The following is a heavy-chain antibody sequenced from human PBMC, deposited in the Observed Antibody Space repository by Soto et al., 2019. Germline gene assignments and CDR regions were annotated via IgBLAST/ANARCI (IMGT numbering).Heavy chain of an antibody. V-gene: IGHV3-30*18. CDR1: GFTFSSYG. D-gene: IGHD6-19*01. CDR2: ISYDGSNK. J-gene: IGHJ4*02. Sequence: GGSLRLSCAASGFTFSSYGMHWVRQAPGKGLEWVAVISYDGSNKYYADSVKGRFTISRDNSKNTLYLQMNSLRAEDTAVYYCAKDFFGSGTYGGFDHWGQGTLVTVSS. CDR3: AKDFFGSGTYGGFDH.